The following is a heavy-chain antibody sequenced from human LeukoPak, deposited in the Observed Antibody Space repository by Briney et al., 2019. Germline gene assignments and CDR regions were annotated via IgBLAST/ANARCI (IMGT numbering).Heavy chain of an antibody. V-gene: IGHV3-23*01. D-gene: IGHD2-2*01. CDR3: AKERYIVVVPAAMVDY. J-gene: IGHJ4*02. Sequence: GGSLRLSCAASGFTFSSYAMSWVRQAPGKGLEWVSAISGSGGSTYYADSVKGRFTIPRDNSKNTLYLQMNSLRAEDTAVYYCAKERYIVVVPAAMVDYWGQGTLVTVSS. CDR2: ISGSGGST. CDR1: GFTFSSYA.